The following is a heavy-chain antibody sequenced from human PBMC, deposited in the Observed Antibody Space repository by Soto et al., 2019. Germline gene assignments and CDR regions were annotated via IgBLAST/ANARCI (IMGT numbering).Heavy chain of an antibody. D-gene: IGHD3-10*01. CDR3: ARVGETMVRGVIILYYYGMDV. J-gene: IGHJ6*02. Sequence: ASVKVSCKASGYTFTIYYMHWVRQAPGQGLEWMGIINPSGGSTSYAQKFQGRVTMTRDTSTSTVYMELSSLRSEDTAVYYCARVGETMVRGVIILYYYGMDVWGQGATVTVSS. CDR1: GYTFTIYY. CDR2: INPSGGST. V-gene: IGHV1-46*03.